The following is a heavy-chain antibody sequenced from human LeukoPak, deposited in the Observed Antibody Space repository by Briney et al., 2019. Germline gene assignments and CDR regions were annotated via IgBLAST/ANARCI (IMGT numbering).Heavy chain of an antibody. Sequence: ASVTVSCTASGYTFTSYAMNWVRQAPGQGLEWMGWINTNTGNPTYAQGFTGRFVFSLDTSVSTAYLQISSLKAEDTAVYYCARENSSSWYDAFDIWGQGTMVTVSS. CDR2: INTNTGNP. D-gene: IGHD6-13*01. CDR3: ARENSSSWYDAFDI. V-gene: IGHV7-4-1*02. CDR1: GYTFTSYA. J-gene: IGHJ3*02.